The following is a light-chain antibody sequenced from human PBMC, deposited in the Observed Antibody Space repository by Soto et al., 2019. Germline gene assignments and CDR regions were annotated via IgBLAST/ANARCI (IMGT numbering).Light chain of an antibody. CDR3: FSFTTDWTHV. Sequence: QSVLTQPASVSGAPGQSITISCTGISSGIGAYNYVSWFQQYPGKAPKLIISEVSNRPSGVSNRFSGSKSGTAASLTISGLQTEDEADYFCFSFTTDWTHVFGTGTKV. V-gene: IGLV2-14*01. CDR2: EVS. J-gene: IGLJ1*01. CDR1: SSGIGAYNY.